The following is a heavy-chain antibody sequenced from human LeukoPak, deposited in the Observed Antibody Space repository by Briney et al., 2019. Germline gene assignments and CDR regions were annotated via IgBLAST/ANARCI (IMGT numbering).Heavy chain of an antibody. CDR3: ASDFWSGYYFDY. Sequence: GSLRLSCAASGFTFSSYSMNWVRQAPGKGLEWVSSISSSSSYIYYADSVKGRFTISRDNAKNSLYLQMNSLRAEDTAVYYRASDFWSGYYFDYWGQGTLVTVSS. J-gene: IGHJ4*02. V-gene: IGHV3-21*01. D-gene: IGHD3-3*01. CDR1: GFTFSSYS. CDR2: ISSSSSYI.